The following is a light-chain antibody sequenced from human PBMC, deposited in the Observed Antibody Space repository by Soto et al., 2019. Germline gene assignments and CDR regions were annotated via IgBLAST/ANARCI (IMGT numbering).Light chain of an antibody. CDR3: SSYTSSSTLL. J-gene: IGLJ2*01. Sequence: QPASVSGSPGQSITISCTGTSSDVGGYNYVSWYQQHPGKAPKLMIYDVSNRPSGVSTRFSGSKSGNTASLTISGLQAEDEADYYCSSYTSSSTLLFGGGTKLTVL. V-gene: IGLV2-14*01. CDR2: DVS. CDR1: SSDVGGYNY.